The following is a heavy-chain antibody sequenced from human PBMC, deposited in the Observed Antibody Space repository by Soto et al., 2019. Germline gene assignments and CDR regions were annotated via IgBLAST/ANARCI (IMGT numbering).Heavy chain of an antibody. J-gene: IGHJ5*01. CDR1: GFTFSSYA. CDR2: ISGSGGST. V-gene: IGHV3-23*01. CDR3: ARRGSGRHNLFAS. D-gene: IGHD6-19*01. Sequence: GGSLRLSCAASGFTFSSYAMRWVRQAPVKGLEWVSAISGSGGSTYYADSVKGRFTISRDNSKNTLYLQMNSLRAEDTAVYYCARRGSGRHNLFASRGQGTLVTVSS.